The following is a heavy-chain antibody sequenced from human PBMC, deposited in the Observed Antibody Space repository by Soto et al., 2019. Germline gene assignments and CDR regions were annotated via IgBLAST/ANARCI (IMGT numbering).Heavy chain of an antibody. Sequence: GGSLRLSCAASGFTFSSYAMHWVRQAPGKGLEWVAVISYDGSNKYYADSVKGRFTISRDNAKNTLYLQMNSLRAEDTAVYYCASRAAAGFDYWGQGTLVTVSS. J-gene: IGHJ4*02. CDR1: GFTFSSYA. CDR2: ISYDGSNK. CDR3: ASRAAAGFDY. D-gene: IGHD6-13*01. V-gene: IGHV3-30-3*01.